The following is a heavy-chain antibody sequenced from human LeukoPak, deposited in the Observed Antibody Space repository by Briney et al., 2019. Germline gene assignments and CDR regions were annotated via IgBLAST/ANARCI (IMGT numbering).Heavy chain of an antibody. J-gene: IGHJ3*02. V-gene: IGHV4-30-2*01. Sequence: PSETLSLTCAVSGGSISSGGYSWSWIRQPPGKGLEWIGYIYHSGSTYYNPSLKSRVTISVDRSKNQFSLKLSSVTAADTAVYYCALSRVAGAFDIWGQGTMVTVSS. CDR3: ALSRVAGAFDI. D-gene: IGHD2-15*01. CDR1: GGSISSGGYS. CDR2: IYHSGST.